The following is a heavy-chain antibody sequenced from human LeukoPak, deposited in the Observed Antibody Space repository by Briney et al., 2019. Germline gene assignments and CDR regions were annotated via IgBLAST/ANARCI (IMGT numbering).Heavy chain of an antibody. Sequence: SETLSLTCTVSGGSISSYYWSWIRQPPGKGLEWIGYIYYSGSTNYNPSLKSRVTISVDTPKNQFPLKLSSVTAADTAVYYCASVPASGVDWYFDLWGRGTLVTVSS. CDR3: ASVPASGVDWYFDL. V-gene: IGHV4-59*01. J-gene: IGHJ2*01. CDR2: IYYSGST. CDR1: GGSISSYY. D-gene: IGHD3-10*01.